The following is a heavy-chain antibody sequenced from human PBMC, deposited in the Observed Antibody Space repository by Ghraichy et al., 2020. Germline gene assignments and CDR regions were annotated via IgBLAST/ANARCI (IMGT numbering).Heavy chain of an antibody. CDR3: ASGWPFDF. CDR2: IYDSGNT. CDR1: GFNISDNY. J-gene: IGHJ4*02. Sequence: GESLNISCVASGFNISDNYMNWVRQAPGKGLEWVSVIYDSGNTDYAASAKGQFTISRDISKNTVYLQMNSLRGEDTARYYCASGWPFDFWGQGTLVTVSS. D-gene: IGHD6-19*01. V-gene: IGHV3-53*01.